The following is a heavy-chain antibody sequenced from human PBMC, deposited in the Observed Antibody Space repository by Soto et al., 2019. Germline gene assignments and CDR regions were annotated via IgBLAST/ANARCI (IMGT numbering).Heavy chain of an antibody. J-gene: IGHJ2*01. CDR2: IYTSGST. CDR3: ARQRSVAPYWYFDL. V-gene: IGHV4-4*07. Sequence: QVQLQESGPGLVKPSETLSLTCTVSGGSISSYYWSWIRQPAGKGLEWIGRIYTSGSTNYNPSLKSRVTMSVDTSKYQFSLKLSSVTAADTAVYYCARQRSVAPYWYFDLWGRGTLVTVSS. D-gene: IGHD2-15*01. CDR1: GGSISSYY.